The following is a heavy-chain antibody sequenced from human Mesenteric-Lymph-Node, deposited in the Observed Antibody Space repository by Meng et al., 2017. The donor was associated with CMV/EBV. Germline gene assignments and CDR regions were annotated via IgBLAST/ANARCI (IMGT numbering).Heavy chain of an antibody. CDR2: INHSGST. CDR3: ARGGVIGDAFDI. J-gene: IGHJ3*02. CDR1: GGSFSGYY. V-gene: IGHV4-34*01. Sequence: SETLSLTCAVYGGSFSGYYWSWIRQPPGKGLEWIGEINHSGSTNYNPSLKSRVTISVDTSKNQFSLKLSSVTAADTAVYYCARGGVIGDAFDIWGQGTTVTVSS. D-gene: IGHD3-10*01.